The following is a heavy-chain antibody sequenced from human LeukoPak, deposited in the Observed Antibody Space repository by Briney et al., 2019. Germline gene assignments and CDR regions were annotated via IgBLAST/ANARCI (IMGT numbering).Heavy chain of an antibody. V-gene: IGHV3-7*01. D-gene: IGHD1-14*01. CDR3: ARDDGIRAVDF. CDR2: MKQDGSEK. J-gene: IGHJ4*02. CDR1: GFTFSNYW. Sequence: GGSLRLSCAASGFTFSNYWMSWVRQAPGRGLEWVANMKQDGSEKYYVDSVKGRFTISRDNAKNSLYLQMTSLRAEDTAVYYCARDDGIRAVDFWGQGTLATVSS.